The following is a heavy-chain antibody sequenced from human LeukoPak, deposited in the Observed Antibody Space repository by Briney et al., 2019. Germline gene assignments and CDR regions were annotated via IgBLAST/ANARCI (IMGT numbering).Heavy chain of an antibody. D-gene: IGHD6-19*01. V-gene: IGHV3-72*01. Sequence: GGSLRLSCAVSGFTFSDHFLDWVRQAPGKGLEWVGRSRSKAKSYTTEYAASVKGRFTISRGDSTNSLYLQMNSLKIEDTAIYYCVRVGSVAGSDYLDYWGQGTLVTVSS. CDR3: VRVGSVAGSDYLDY. J-gene: IGHJ4*02. CDR2: SRSKAKSYTT. CDR1: GFTFSDHF.